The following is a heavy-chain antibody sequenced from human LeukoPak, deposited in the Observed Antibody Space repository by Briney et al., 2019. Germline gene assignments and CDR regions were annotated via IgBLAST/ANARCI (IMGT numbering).Heavy chain of an antibody. Sequence: PGGSLRLSCAASGFTFSDYYMSWIRQAPGKGLEWLSYISGSGTTKYYVDSVKGRFTISRDNAKNSLYLQMNSLRAEDTAVYYCASSPAMAGVDYWGQGTLVTVSS. CDR3: ASSPAMAGVDY. CDR2: ISGSGTTK. CDR1: GFTFSDYY. V-gene: IGHV3-11*04. D-gene: IGHD5-18*01. J-gene: IGHJ4*02.